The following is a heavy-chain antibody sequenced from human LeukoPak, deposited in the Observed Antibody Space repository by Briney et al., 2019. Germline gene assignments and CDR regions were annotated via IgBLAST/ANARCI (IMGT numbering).Heavy chain of an antibody. CDR2: IYYSGST. V-gene: IGHV4-39*07. Sequence: SETLSLTCTVSGGSISSSSYYWGWIRQPPGKGLEWIGSIYYSGSTYYNPSLKSRVTISVDTSKNQFSLKLSSVTAADTAVYYCATLITIFGVVNAYFDYWGQGTLATVSS. CDR1: GGSISSSSYY. D-gene: IGHD3-3*01. CDR3: ATLITIFGVVNAYFDY. J-gene: IGHJ4*02.